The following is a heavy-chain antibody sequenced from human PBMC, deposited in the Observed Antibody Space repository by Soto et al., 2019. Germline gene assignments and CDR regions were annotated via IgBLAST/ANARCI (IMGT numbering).Heavy chain of an antibody. CDR2: IIPIFGTA. CDR3: ARGLNGYYYDGSGSDYFDY. J-gene: IGHJ4*02. Sequence: QVQLVQSGAEVKKPGSSVKVSCKDSGGTFSSNAISWVRHAPGQGLEWMGGIIPIFGTASYAQKFQGRVTITADESTSTAYMELSSLRSEDTAVYYCARGLNGYYYDGSGSDYFDYWGQGTLVTVSS. D-gene: IGHD3-22*01. CDR1: GGTFSSNA. V-gene: IGHV1-69*01.